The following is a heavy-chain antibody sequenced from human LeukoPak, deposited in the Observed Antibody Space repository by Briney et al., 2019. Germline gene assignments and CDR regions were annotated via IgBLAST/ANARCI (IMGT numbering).Heavy chain of an antibody. CDR1: GDSISTSGDY. V-gene: IGHV4-39*07. J-gene: IGHJ2*01. Sequence: PSETLSLTCSVSGDSISTSGDYWGWIRQPPGKGLECIATIYYSGSTYYNPSLKSRVTISVDTSKNQFSLNLSSVTAADTAVYFCARDPGEGNFGLWGRGTLVTVSS. D-gene: IGHD7-27*01. CDR3: ARDPGEGNFGL. CDR2: IYYSGST.